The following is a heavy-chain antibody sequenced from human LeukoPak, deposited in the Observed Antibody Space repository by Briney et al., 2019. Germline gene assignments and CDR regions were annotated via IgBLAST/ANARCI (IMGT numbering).Heavy chain of an antibody. CDR1: GFTFTNYA. J-gene: IGHJ4*02. CDR3: AWYYYDSSSY. D-gene: IGHD3-22*01. CDR2: VSGSASST. V-gene: IGHV3-23*01. Sequence: GGSLRLSCVASGFTFTNYAMSWVRQAPGKGLEWVSAVSGSASSTYDADSVKGRFTISRDNSRNTVYLEMNSLRAEDTAVYYCAWYYYDSSSYWGQGTLVTVSS.